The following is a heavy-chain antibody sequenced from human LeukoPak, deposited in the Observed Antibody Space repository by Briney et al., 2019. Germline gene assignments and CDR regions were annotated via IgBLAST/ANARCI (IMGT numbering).Heavy chain of an antibody. V-gene: IGHV3-20*04. CDR1: GFTFDDYG. J-gene: IGHJ6*03. D-gene: IGHD4-17*01. Sequence: GGSLRLSCAASGFTFDDYGMSWVRQAPGKGLEWVSGINWNGGSTGYADSVKGRFTISRDNAKNSLYLQMNSLRAEDTALYYCARGAYGAASDYYYYMDVWGKRTTVTVSS. CDR2: INWNGGST. CDR3: ARGAYGAASDYYYYMDV.